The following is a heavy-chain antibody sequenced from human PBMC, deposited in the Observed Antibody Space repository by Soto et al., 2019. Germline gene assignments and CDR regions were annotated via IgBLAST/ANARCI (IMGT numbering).Heavy chain of an antibody. Sequence: SETLSLTCTVSGGSISSYYWSWIRQPPGKGLEWIGYIYYSGSTNYNPALKSRVTISVDTSKNQFSLKLSSVTAADTAVYYCARAPGAWYSSSWYYFDDWGQGTLVTVAS. J-gene: IGHJ4*02. CDR2: IYYSGST. CDR3: ARAPGAWYSSSWYYFDD. D-gene: IGHD6-13*01. CDR1: GGSISSYY. V-gene: IGHV4-59*01.